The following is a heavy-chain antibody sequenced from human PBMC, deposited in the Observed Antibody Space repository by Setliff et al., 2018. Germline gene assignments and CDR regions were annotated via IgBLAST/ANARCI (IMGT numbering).Heavy chain of an antibody. CDR2: VFVSGST. V-gene: IGHV4-4*07. D-gene: IGHD2-15*01. J-gene: IGHJ5*02. CDR3: GRGFSRIEGWGNWFDP. CDR1: GGSISTYY. Sequence: SETLSLTCTVSGGSISTYYWSWIRRPAGKGLEWIGRVFVSGSTNYNPSLKSRVTMSVDTSKNQFSLKLTSVTAADTAVYYCGRGFSRIEGWGNWFDPRGQGILVTVSS.